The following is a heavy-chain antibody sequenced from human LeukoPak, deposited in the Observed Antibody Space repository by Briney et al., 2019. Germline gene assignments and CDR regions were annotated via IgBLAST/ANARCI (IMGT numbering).Heavy chain of an antibody. CDR3: ARGCESFCGRDPPDY. V-gene: IGHV3-30*19. CDR2: ISNDGNNK. CDR1: GFTFSGYG. D-gene: IGHD2-21*02. Sequence: GGSLRLSCATSGFTFSGYGIHWVRQAPGKGLEWVAVISNDGNNKKYTDSVKGRFTISRDDSQKTAYLQMNGLRTEDTAVYYCARGCESFCGRDPPDYWGQGTLVTVSS. J-gene: IGHJ4*02.